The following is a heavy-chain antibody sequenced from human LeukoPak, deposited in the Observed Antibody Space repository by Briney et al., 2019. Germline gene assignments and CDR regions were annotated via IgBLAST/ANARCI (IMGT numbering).Heavy chain of an antibody. V-gene: IGHV3-64D*06. J-gene: IGHJ4*02. D-gene: IGHD2-2*01. CDR3: VKSQGFRRFHSTNSDY. CDR1: GFTFSSYA. Sequence: GGSLRLSCSASGFTFSSYAMHWVRQAPGKGLEYVSAISSNGGSTYYADSVKGRFTISRDNSKNTLYLQMSSLRAEDTAVYYCVKSQGFRRFHSTNSDYWGQGTLVTVSS. CDR2: ISSNGGST.